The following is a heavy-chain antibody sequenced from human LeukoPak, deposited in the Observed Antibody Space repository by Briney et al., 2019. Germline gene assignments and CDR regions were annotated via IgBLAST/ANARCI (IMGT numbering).Heavy chain of an antibody. V-gene: IGHV1-24*01. D-gene: IGHD5-24*01. CDR3: ATAVGYNGDY. CDR2: FDPEDGET. CDR1: GYTLTELS. J-gene: IGHJ4*02. Sequence: ASVNVSCKVSGYTLTELSMHWVRQAPGKGLVWMGGFDPEDGETIYAQKFQGRVTMTEDTSTDTAYMELSSLRSEDTAVYYCATAVGYNGDYWGQGTLVTVSS.